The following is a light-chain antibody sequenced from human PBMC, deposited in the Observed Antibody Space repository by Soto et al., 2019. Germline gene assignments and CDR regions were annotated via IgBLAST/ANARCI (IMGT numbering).Light chain of an antibody. V-gene: IGKV1-5*03. J-gene: IGKJ1*01. CDR2: KAS. CDR1: QTISSW. Sequence: DIQMTQSPSTLSGSVGDRVTITCRASQTISSWLAWYQQKLGKAPKLLIYKASTLKSGVPSRFSGSGSGTEFTLTISSLQPDDFATYYCQHYNSYSEAFG. CDR3: QHYNSYSEA.